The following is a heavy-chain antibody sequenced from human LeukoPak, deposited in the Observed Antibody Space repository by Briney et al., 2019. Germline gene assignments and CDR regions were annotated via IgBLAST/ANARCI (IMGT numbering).Heavy chain of an antibody. D-gene: IGHD1-1*01. CDR3: ARHTGTTGVDY. J-gene: IGHJ4*02. CDR1: GGSISSSSYY. Sequence: PSDTLSLTCTVSGGSISSSSYYWGWIRQPPGKGLEWIGSIYYSGSTYYNPSLKSRVTISVDTSKNQFSLKLSSVTAADTAVYYCARHTGTTGVDYWGQGTLVTVSS. V-gene: IGHV4-39*01. CDR2: IYYSGST.